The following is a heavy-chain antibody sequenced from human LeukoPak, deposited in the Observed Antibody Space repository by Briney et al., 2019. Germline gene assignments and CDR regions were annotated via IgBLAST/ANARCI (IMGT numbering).Heavy chain of an antibody. CDR2: IKTKTAGGTI. V-gene: IGHV3-15*07. Sequence: GGSLRLSCAASGFTFSNAWMNWARQAPGKGLEWVGRIKTKTAGGTIDYAAPVKGRFTISRDDSKNMLYLQMNSLKTEDTAVYFCTTGYYDGSGYVFWGQGTLVTVSS. CDR3: TTGYYDGSGYVF. J-gene: IGHJ4*02. CDR1: GFTFSNAW. D-gene: IGHD3-22*01.